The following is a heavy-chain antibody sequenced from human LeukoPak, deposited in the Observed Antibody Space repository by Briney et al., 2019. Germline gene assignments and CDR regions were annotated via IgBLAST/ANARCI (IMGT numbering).Heavy chain of an antibody. CDR2: ISSSSSYI. J-gene: IGHJ4*02. CDR3: ARDPSGYCTNGVCYSPSFDY. D-gene: IGHD2-8*01. Sequence: GGSLRLSCAASGFTLSSYRMIWVRQAPGRGREWVSYISSSSSYIYYADSVKGRFTSSRDNDKNLLYLQMNSLRADDTAVYYCARDPSGYCTNGVCYSPSFDYWVQGTLATVSS. CDR1: GFTLSSYR. V-gene: IGHV3-21*05.